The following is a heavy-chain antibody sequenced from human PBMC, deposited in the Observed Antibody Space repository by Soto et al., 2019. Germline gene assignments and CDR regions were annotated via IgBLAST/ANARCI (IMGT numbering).Heavy chain of an antibody. CDR1: GYIFTDYG. D-gene: IGHD1-26*01. CDR2: VSTYNGNT. J-gene: IGHJ4*02. Sequence: QVQLVQSGAEVKKHGASVKVSCKASGYIFTDYGISWLRQAPGRGPEWMGWVSTYNGNTNYAQKLQGRVTMTTDTSRSTAYMELRSLRFDDTATYYCVRTCPGAPCYFLYWGQGTLVTVSS. CDR3: VRTCPGAPCYFLY. V-gene: IGHV1-18*01.